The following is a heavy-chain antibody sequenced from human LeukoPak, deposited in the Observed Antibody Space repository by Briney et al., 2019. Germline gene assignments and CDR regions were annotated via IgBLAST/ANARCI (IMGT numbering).Heavy chain of an antibody. V-gene: IGHV1-2*02. CDR2: INPNSGGT. Sequence: ASVKVSCKASGYTFTGYYLHWVRQAPGQGLEWMGWINPNSGGTNYAHKFQGRVTMTSDTSISTAYMELSRLRSDDTAVYYCARGKTTVYCGGDCYAFDYWGQGSLVTVSS. D-gene: IGHD2-21*02. J-gene: IGHJ4*02. CDR3: ARGKTTVYCGGDCYAFDY. CDR1: GYTFTGYY.